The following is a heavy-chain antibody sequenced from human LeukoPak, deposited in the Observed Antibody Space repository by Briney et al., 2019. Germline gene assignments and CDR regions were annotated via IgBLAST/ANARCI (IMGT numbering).Heavy chain of an antibody. J-gene: IGHJ6*03. V-gene: IGHV3-30*02. CDR2: ILYDGSNK. Sequence: GSLRLSFAASGFPFSSYGMHWVRQAPGKGLEWVAFILYDGSNKYYADSVKGRFTISRDNSKNTLYLQMNSLRAEDTAVYYCAKEFISGSYYYYYMDVWGKGTTVTVSS. CDR1: GFPFSSYG. CDR3: AKEFISGSYYYYYMDV. D-gene: IGHD1-26*01.